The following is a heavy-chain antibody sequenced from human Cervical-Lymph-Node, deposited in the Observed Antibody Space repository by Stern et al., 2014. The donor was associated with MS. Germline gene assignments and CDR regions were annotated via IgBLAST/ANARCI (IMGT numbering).Heavy chain of an antibody. J-gene: IGHJ4*02. Sequence: EVQLVQSGAEVKKPGDSLKISCKGSGYNFTNYWIAWVRQMPGKGLEWMGIVYPGDSDTRYSPSSQGHVTISADKSITTAYLQWGSLMASDTAIYYCARQRRRGIYPFDYWGQGTLVTVSS. CDR1: GYNFTNYW. CDR2: VYPGDSDT. D-gene: IGHD2/OR15-2a*01. V-gene: IGHV5-51*01. CDR3: ARQRRRGIYPFDY.